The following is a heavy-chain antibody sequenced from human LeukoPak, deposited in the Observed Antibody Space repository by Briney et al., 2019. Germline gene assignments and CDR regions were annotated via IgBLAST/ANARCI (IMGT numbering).Heavy chain of an antibody. J-gene: IGHJ6*03. CDR3: ASDYYFYYYYLDV. CDR1: GFNFRAYW. CDR2: ISGAGTI. V-gene: IGHV3-23*01. Sequence: PGGSLRLSCTTSGFNFRAYWMGWVRQAPGKGLEWVSGISGAGTINYADSVKGRFTISRDNSKNTVYLQMNSLRAEDTAVYYCASDYYFYYYYLDVWGEGTTVTVSS.